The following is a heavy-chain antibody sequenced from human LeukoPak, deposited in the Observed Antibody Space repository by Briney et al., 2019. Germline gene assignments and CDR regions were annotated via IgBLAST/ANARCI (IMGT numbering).Heavy chain of an antibody. J-gene: IGHJ3*02. V-gene: IGHV1-46*01. CDR3: ARYSSPPNAFDI. CDR1: GYTFTRYY. D-gene: IGHD6-13*01. CDR2: INPSGGST. Sequence: GASVKVSCKASGYTFTRYYMHWVRQAPGQGLEWMGIINPSGGSTTYAQKFQGRVTMTRDTSTSTVYMDLSSLRSEDTAVYYRARYSSPPNAFDIWGQGTMVTVSS.